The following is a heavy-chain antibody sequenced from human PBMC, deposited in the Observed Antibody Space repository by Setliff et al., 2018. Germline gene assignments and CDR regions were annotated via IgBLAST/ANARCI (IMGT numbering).Heavy chain of an antibody. CDR3: ARGAGTVNAFDI. CDR2: IYYSGST. D-gene: IGHD6-13*01. J-gene: IGHJ3*02. V-gene: IGHV4-39*01. Sequence: PSETLSLTCTVSGGSISSSSYYWGWIRQPPGKGLEWIGSIYYSGSTYSNPSLKSRVTISVDTSKNQFSLKISSVTAADTAVYYCARGAGTVNAFDIWGQGTMVTVSS. CDR1: GGSISSSSYY.